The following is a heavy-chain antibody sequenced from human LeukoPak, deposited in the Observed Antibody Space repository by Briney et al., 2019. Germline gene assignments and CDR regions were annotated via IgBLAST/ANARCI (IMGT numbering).Heavy chain of an antibody. CDR1: GYTFTGYY. CDR2: INPNSAGT. J-gene: IGHJ4*02. V-gene: IGHV1-2*02. D-gene: IGHD2-2*01. CDR3: ARELGYCSSTSCPFFGY. Sequence: ASVKVSCKASGYTFTGYYMHWVRQAPGQGLEWMGWINPNSAGTNYAQNFQGRVTMTRDTSISTAYMELSRLRSDDTAVYYCARELGYCSSTSCPFFGYWGQGTLVTVSS.